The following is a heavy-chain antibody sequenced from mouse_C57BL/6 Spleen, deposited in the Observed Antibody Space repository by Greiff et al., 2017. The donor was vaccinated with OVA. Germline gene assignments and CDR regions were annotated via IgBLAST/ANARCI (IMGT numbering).Heavy chain of an antibody. CDR1: GYTFTSYW. CDR3: ARSDGNYREWFAY. J-gene: IGHJ3*01. D-gene: IGHD2-1*01. CDR2: IDPNSGGT. Sequence: QVQLQQSGPELVKPGASVKMSCKASGYTFTSYWMHWVKQRPGRGLEWIGRIDPNSGGTKYNEKFKSKATLTVDKPSSTAYMQLRSLTSEDSAVYYCARSDGNYREWFAYWGQGTLVTVSA. V-gene: IGHV1-72*01.